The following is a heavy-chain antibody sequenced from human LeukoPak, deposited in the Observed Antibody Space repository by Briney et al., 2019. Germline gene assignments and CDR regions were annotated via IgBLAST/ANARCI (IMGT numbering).Heavy chain of an antibody. J-gene: IGHJ3*02. V-gene: IGHV1-18*01. Sequence: ASVKVSCKASGYTFTNDGISWVRQAPGQGLEWMGWIGTKSGNTNYAPSFQARVTLTTDTSSTTAYMELRSLTSDDTAAYCCARTPLGKMHAFDIWGQGTIVTVSS. D-gene: IGHD7-27*01. CDR2: IGTKSGNT. CDR3: ARTPLGKMHAFDI. CDR1: GYTFTNDG.